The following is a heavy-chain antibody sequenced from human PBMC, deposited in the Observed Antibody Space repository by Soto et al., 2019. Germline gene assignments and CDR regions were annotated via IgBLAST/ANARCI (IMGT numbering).Heavy chain of an antibody. V-gene: IGHV3-9*01. CDR3: AKSSSTTGPLAY. Sequence: GGSLRLSCAASGFTFDDYAMHWVRQAPGKGLEWVSIINWNGGSVGYADSVKGRFTISRDNAKNSLYLQMNSLRTEDTAVYYCAKSSSTTGPLAYWGQGTLVTVSS. CDR1: GFTFDDYA. J-gene: IGHJ4*02. CDR2: INWNGGSV. D-gene: IGHD1-1*01.